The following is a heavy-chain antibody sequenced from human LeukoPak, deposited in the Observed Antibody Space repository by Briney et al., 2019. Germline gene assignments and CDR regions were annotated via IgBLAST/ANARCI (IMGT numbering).Heavy chain of an antibody. D-gene: IGHD6-6*01. CDR2: INPSGGST. V-gene: IGHV1-46*01. J-gene: IGHJ5*02. Sequence: GASVKVSCKASGYTFTIYYRHWVRQAPGQGLEWMGIINPSGGSTSYAQKFQGRVTMTRDMSTSTVYMELSSLRSEDTAVYYCARALYSSSSVDWFDPWGQGTLVTVSS. CDR3: ARALYSSSSVDWFDP. CDR1: GYTFTIYY.